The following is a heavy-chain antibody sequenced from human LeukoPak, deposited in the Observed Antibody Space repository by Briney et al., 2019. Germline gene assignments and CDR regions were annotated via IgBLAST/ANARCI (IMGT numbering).Heavy chain of an antibody. V-gene: IGHV4-39*07. D-gene: IGHD3-3*01. J-gene: IGHJ5*02. Sequence: PSETLSLTCTVSGGSISSYYWGWIRQPPGKGLEWIGSIYYSGSTYYNPSLKSRVTISVDTSKNQFSLKLSSVTAADTAVYYCAKDYDFWSVGWFDPWGQGTLVTVFS. CDR2: IYYSGST. CDR3: AKDYDFWSVGWFDP. CDR1: GGSISSYY.